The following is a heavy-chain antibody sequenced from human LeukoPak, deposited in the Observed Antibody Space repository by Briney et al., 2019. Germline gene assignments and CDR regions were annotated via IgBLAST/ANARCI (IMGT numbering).Heavy chain of an antibody. J-gene: IGHJ4*02. CDR1: GYTFTSYY. CDR2: INPSGGST. Sequence: ASVKVSCKASGYTFTSYYMHWVRQAPGQGLEWMGIINPSGGSTSYAQKFQGRVTMTRDMSTSTVYMELSSLRAEDTAVYYCAKDRACGQWNCQGSDYWGQGTLVTVSS. CDR3: AKDRACGQWNCQGSDY. D-gene: IGHD1-7*01. V-gene: IGHV1-46*01.